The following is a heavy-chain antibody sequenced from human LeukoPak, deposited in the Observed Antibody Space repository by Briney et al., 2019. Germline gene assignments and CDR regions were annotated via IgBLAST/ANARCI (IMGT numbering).Heavy chain of an antibody. J-gene: IGHJ3*02. Sequence: SQTLSLTCAISGDSVSSNSAAWNWIRQSPSRGLEWLGRTYYRSKWYNYYAVSVKSRITINPDTSKNQFSLQMNSVTPEDTAVYYCARTQDITVPGTVAFDIWGQGTMVTVSS. V-gene: IGHV6-1*01. CDR2: TYYRSKWYN. CDR3: ARTQDITVPGTVAFDI. D-gene: IGHD6-19*01. CDR1: GDSVSSNSAA.